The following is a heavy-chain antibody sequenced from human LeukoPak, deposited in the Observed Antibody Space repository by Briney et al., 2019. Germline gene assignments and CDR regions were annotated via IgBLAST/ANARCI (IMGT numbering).Heavy chain of an antibody. J-gene: IGHJ6*02. CDR2: IKQDGSEK. Sequence: GGSLRLSCAASGFTFSSYWMSWVRQAPGKGLEWVANIKQDGSEKYYVDSVEGRFTISRDNAKNSLYLQMNSLRAEDTAVYYCARDLQRSTAAIRRGYYYGMDVWGQGTTVTVSS. CDR1: GFTFSSYW. V-gene: IGHV3-7*01. D-gene: IGHD2-2*01. CDR3: ARDLQRSTAAIRRGYYYGMDV.